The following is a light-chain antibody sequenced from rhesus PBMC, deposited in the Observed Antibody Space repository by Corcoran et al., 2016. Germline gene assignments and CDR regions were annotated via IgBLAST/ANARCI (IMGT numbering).Light chain of an antibody. CDR3: LQYSSSPRT. J-gene: IGKJ1*01. CDR2: KAS. CDR1: QGISSW. V-gene: IGKV1-22*01. Sequence: DIQMTQSPSSLSASVGGKVTITCRASQGISSWLAWYQQKPGKAPKLLIDKASSLQSGGPSRFSGRGSGTDFTLPISSLQPEDFATYYCLQYSSSPRTFGQGTKVEIK.